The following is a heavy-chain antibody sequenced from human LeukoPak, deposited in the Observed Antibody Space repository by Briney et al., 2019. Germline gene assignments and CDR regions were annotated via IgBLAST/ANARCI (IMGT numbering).Heavy chain of an antibody. Sequence: SVKVSCKASGYTFTNYGISWVRQAPGQGLEWMGGIIPIFGTANYAQKFQGRVTITADESTSTAYMELSSLRSEDTAVYYCAREAYSYYFDYWGQGTLVTVSS. D-gene: IGHD6-13*01. CDR2: IIPIFGTA. CDR3: AREAYSYYFDY. CDR1: GYTFTNYG. V-gene: IGHV1-69*13. J-gene: IGHJ4*02.